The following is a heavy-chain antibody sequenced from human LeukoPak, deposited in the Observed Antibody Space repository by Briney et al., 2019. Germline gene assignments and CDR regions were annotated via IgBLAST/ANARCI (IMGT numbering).Heavy chain of an antibody. CDR1: GXSFSSYW. V-gene: IGHV3-74*01. Sequence: GGSLRLSWAASGXSFSSYWMHWVRQAPGKGLVWVSRINGDGSSTRYADSVKGRFTISRDNAKNTLYLQMNSLRAEDTAVYYCARGGLNALEAFDIWGQGTLVTVCS. D-gene: IGHD1-1*01. CDR2: INGDGSST. CDR3: ARGGLNALEAFDI. J-gene: IGHJ3*02.